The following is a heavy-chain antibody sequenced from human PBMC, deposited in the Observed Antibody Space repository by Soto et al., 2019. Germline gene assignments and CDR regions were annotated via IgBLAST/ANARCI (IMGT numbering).Heavy chain of an antibody. CDR3: SRLRRPWLPDY. Sequence: ESLKISFLGSGYSFTSYWICWVRQMPGKGLEWMGVMYPGYSDNRYIPSYQAQLTISSDKSISTAYLQWSSLHDSDSARHYFSRLRRPWLPDYWGKGTLVPAPQ. CDR2: MYPGYSDN. D-gene: IGHD5-12*01. V-gene: IGHV5-51*01. J-gene: IGHJ4*02. CDR1: GYSFTSYW.